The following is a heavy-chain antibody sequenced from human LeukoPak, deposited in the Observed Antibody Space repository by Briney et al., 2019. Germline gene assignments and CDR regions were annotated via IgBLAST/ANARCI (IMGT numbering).Heavy chain of an antibody. CDR1: GYTFTGYY. Sequence: GASVKVSCKASGYTFTGYYMHLVRQAPGQGLEWMGWINPNSGGTNYAQKFQGRVTMTRDTSISTAYMELSRLRSDDTAVYYCARERTAARNWFDPWGQGTLVTVSS. CDR3: ARERTAARNWFDP. J-gene: IGHJ5*02. V-gene: IGHV1-2*02. CDR2: INPNSGGT. D-gene: IGHD6-6*01.